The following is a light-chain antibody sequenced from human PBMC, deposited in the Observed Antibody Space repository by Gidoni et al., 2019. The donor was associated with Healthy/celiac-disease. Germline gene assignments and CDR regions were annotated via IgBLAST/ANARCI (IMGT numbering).Light chain of an antibody. J-gene: IGLJ3*02. CDR2: SNN. CDR1: SSNIGSNT. Sequence: QSVLTQPPSASVTPGQRVTISCSGSSSNIGSNTVNWYQQLPGTAPNLLIYSNNQRPSAVPARFSGSNSCTSASLPTSGLQSEDEADYYCAAWDDSLNGWVFGGGTKLTVL. CDR3: AAWDDSLNGWV. V-gene: IGLV1-44*01.